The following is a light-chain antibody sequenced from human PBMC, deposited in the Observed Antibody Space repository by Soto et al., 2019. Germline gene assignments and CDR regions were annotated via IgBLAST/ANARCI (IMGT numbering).Light chain of an antibody. J-gene: IGKJ5*01. CDR1: HSVSSY. CDR2: DTS. Sequence: VLTQSPSTLSLSPGDRPTLSCSASHSVSSYLAWYQQKPGQAPRLIIYDTSNRATGIPARFSGSGSGTDFTLTISRLEPEDFAIYYCQQRQYWPPITFGQGTRLEIK. CDR3: QQRQYWPPIT. V-gene: IGKV3-11*01.